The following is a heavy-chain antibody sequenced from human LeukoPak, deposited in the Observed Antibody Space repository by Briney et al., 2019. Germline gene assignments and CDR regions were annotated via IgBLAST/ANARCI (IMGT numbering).Heavy chain of an antibody. CDR3: TTAVIRGLNAFDI. CDR2: IKSKTDGGTT. J-gene: IGHJ3*02. CDR1: GFTFSNVW. V-gene: IGHV3-15*01. Sequence: GGSLRLSCAASGFTFSNVWMNWVRQAPGKGLEWVGRIKSKTDGGTTNYAAPVKGTFTISRDDSTNTLYLQMNSLKTEDTAVYYCTTAVIRGLNAFDIWGRGTMVTVSS. D-gene: IGHD3-10*01.